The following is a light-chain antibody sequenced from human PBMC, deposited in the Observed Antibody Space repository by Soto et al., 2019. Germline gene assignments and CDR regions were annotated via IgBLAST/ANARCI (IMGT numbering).Light chain of an antibody. CDR1: QSLLCNSDSKSS. Sequence: PSPDFVLVSLAARPTIYSRASQSLLCNSDSKSSLAWYQQKPGQAPKLLLYWASTRETGIPDRFSGSGSGTDFSLTISRLEAEDVAAYYCQQYCSTPRTFGPGTKVDIK. CDR3: QQYCSTPRT. CDR2: WAS. V-gene: IGKV4-1*01. J-gene: IGKJ3*01.